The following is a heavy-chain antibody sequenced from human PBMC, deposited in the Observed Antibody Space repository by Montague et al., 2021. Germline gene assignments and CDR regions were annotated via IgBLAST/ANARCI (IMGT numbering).Heavy chain of an antibody. V-gene: IGHV3-23*01. D-gene: IGHD4-23*01. Sequence: SLRLSCAASGFTFSSYAMSWVRQAPGKGLEWVSAISGSGGSTYYADPVKGRFTISRDNSKNTLYLQMNSLRAEDTAVYYCANRPDITVVTLGGQGTLVTVSS. CDR3: ANRPDITVVTL. CDR1: GFTFSSYA. CDR2: ISGSGGST. J-gene: IGHJ4*02.